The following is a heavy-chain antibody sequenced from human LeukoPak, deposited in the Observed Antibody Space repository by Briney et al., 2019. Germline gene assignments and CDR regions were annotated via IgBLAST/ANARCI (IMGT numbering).Heavy chain of an antibody. CDR2: IHDSGST. V-gene: IGHV4-59*11. CDR3: ARDYAEGWELRRSYFDY. CDR1: HGSMVDHY. D-gene: IGHD1-26*01. J-gene: IGHJ4*02. Sequence: SETLSLTCNVSHGSMVDHYWSWIRQSPGKGLEWIGYIHDSGSTNYNPSLKSRVTISVDTSKNLFSLKLNSVTAADTAVYYCARDYAEGWELRRSYFDYWGQGALVTVSS.